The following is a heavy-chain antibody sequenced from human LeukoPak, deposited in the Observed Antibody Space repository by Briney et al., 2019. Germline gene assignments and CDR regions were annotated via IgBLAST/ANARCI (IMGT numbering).Heavy chain of an antibody. CDR2: IIPILGIA. CDR1: GGTFSSYA. D-gene: IGHD6-25*01. CDR3: ARVAEPPTGFAFDI. V-gene: IGHV1-69*04. Sequence: SVKVSCKAPGGTFSSYAISWVRQAPGQGLEWMGRIIPILGIANYAQKFQGRVTITADKSTSTAYMELSSLRSEDTAVYYCARVAEPPTGFAFDIWGQGTMVTVSS. J-gene: IGHJ3*02.